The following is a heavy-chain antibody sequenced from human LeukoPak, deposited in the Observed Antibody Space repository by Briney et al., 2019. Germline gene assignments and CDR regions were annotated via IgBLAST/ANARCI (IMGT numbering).Heavy chain of an antibody. Sequence: GESLKISCKGSGYSFTSFWIGWVRQMPGKGMEWMGIIYPGDSDIRYCPSSQGQVTISADKSIRTAYLQWSILKASDTAMYYCARLTRSGRYIDYWGQGTLVTVSS. J-gene: IGHJ4*02. CDR2: IYPGDSDI. D-gene: IGHD3-10*01. V-gene: IGHV5-51*01. CDR1: GYSFTSFW. CDR3: ARLTRSGRYIDY.